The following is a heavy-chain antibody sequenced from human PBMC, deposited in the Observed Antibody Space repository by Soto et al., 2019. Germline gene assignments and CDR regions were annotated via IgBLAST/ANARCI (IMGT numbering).Heavy chain of an antibody. CDR3: ARVPGSRRDGYSYFDY. J-gene: IGHJ4*02. CDR1: GGTFSSYA. V-gene: IGHV1-69*13. CDR2: IIPIFGTA. Sequence: GASVKVSCKASGGTFSSYAISWVRQAPGQGLEWMGGIIPIFGTANYAQKFQGRVTITADESTTTAYMELSSLRSEDTAVYYCARVPGSRRDGYSYFDYWGQGTLVTVSS. D-gene: IGHD5-12*01.